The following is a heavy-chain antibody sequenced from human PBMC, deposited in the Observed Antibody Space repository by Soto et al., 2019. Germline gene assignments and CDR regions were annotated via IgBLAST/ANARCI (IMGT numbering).Heavy chain of an antibody. V-gene: IGHV1-58*01. CDR3: AADKSDTAMVTPFDY. CDR2: IVVGSGNT. Sequence: RASVKVSCKASGFTFTSPAVQWVRQARGQRLEWIGWIVVGSGNTNYAQKFQERVTITRDMSTSTAYMELSSLRSEDTAVYYCAADKSDTAMVTPFDYWGQGTLVTVSS. J-gene: IGHJ4*02. D-gene: IGHD5-18*01. CDR1: GFTFTSPA.